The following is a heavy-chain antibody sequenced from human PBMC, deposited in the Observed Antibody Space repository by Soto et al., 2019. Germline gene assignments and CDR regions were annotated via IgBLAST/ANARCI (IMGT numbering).Heavy chain of an antibody. V-gene: IGHV3-23*01. J-gene: IGHJ4*02. D-gene: IGHD2-21*02. Sequence: GGSLRLSCAASGFTLSSYAMSWIRQAPGKGLEWVSAISGSGSSTYYADSVKGRFTISRDNSKNTLYLQMNSLRAEDTAVYYCAKVLTVVTYYFDYWGQGTLVTVSS. CDR2: ISGSGSST. CDR3: AKVLTVVTYYFDY. CDR1: GFTLSSYA.